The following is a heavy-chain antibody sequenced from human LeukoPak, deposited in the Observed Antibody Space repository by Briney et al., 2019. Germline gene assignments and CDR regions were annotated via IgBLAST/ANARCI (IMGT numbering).Heavy chain of an antibody. V-gene: IGHV3-11*01. J-gene: IGHJ6*02. CDR1: GFTLSEYY. CDR2: ISPGSTTI. Sequence: GGSLRLSCAASGFTLSEYYMSWIRQAPGKGLEWVSYISPGSTTIYYADSVKGRFTISGDNAKNSLYLQMNNLRAEDTAIYYCARDSPKNYYYYGMDVWGQGTTVTVSS. CDR3: ARDSPKNYYYYGMDV.